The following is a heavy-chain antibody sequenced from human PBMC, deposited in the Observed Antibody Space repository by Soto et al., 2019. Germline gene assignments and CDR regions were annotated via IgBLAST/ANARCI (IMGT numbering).Heavy chain of an antibody. CDR2: IYYSGST. CDR3: ARDNKLYGDYGYFDY. CDR1: GSDSSSGYYY. Sequence: SEALSLASSGSGSDSSSGYYYWRWISQPPGKGLEWIGYIYYSGSTYYNPSLKSRVTISVDTSKNQFSLKLSSVTAADTAVYYCARDNKLYGDYGYFDYWGQGTLVTVSS. V-gene: IGHV4-30-4*01. D-gene: IGHD4-17*01. J-gene: IGHJ4*02.